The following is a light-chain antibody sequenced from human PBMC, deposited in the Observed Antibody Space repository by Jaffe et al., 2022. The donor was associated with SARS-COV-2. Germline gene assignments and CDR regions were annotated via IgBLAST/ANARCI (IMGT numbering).Light chain of an antibody. V-gene: IGLV1-51*01. J-gene: IGLJ3*02. Sequence: QSVLTQPPSASAAPGQKVTISCSGRSSNIGNNYVSWYQQLPGTAPRLLIYDNNRRPSGIPDRFSGSKSGTSATLGITGLQTGDEADYYCGTWDSSLSAWVFGGRTKLTVL. CDR2: DNN. CDR3: GTWDSSLSAWV. CDR1: SSNIGNNY.